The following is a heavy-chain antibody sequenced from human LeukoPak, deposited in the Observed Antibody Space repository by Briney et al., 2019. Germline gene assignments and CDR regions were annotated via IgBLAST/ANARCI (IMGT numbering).Heavy chain of an antibody. CDR3: ARSGRSYGDYNAFDI. Sequence: PSETLSLTCTVSGGSISSGGYYWSWIRQHPGKGLEWIVYIYYSGTTYYKPSLKSRVTISVDTSKNQFSLKLSYVTAADTAVYYCARSGRSYGDYNAFDIWGQGTMVTVSS. V-gene: IGHV4-31*03. CDR1: GGSISSGGYY. J-gene: IGHJ3*02. D-gene: IGHD4-17*01. CDR2: IYYSGTT.